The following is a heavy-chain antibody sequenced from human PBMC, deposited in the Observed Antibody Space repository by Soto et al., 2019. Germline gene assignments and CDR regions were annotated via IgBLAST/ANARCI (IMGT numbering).Heavy chain of an antibody. D-gene: IGHD3-16*01. Sequence: EVQLVESGGGLVQPGGSLRLSCAASGFTVSSNYMSWVRQAPGKGLEWVSVIYSGGSTYYADSVKGRFTISRHNSKNTLYLQMNSLRAEDTAVYYCARVVTFGYWYFDLWGRGTLVTVSS. J-gene: IGHJ2*01. V-gene: IGHV3-53*04. CDR1: GFTVSSNY. CDR3: ARVVTFGYWYFDL. CDR2: IYSGGST.